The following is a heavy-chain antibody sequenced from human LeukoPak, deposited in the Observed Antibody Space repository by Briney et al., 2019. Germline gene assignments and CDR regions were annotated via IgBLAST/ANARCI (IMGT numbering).Heavy chain of an antibody. CDR1: GFTFSSYA. CDR3: ARDGFGGPGVDY. CDR2: ISYDGSNK. Sequence: GGSLRLSCAASGFTFSSYAVHWVRQAPGKGLEWVAVISYDGSNKYYADSVKGRFTISRDNSKNTLYLQMNSLRAEDTAVYYCARDGFGGPGVDYWGQGTLVTVSS. V-gene: IGHV3-30-3*01. J-gene: IGHJ4*02. D-gene: IGHD3-16*01.